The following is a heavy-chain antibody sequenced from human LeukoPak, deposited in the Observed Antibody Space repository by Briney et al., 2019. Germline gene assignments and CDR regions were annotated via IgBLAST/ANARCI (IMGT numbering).Heavy chain of an antibody. Sequence: PGGALRLACAASGFTFSSLRMHWVRQAPGKGLEWVAIIWYDGSKKYYADSLRGRFTISRDNSKNTLYLQMNSLRAEDTAVYYSARGEQLENWGQGTLVTVSS. CDR3: ARGEQLEN. CDR1: GFTFSSLR. J-gene: IGHJ4*02. D-gene: IGHD6-13*01. CDR2: IWYDGSKK. V-gene: IGHV3-33*01.